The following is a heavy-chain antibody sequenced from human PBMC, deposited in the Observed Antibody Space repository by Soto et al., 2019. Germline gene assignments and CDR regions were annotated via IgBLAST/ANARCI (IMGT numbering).Heavy chain of an antibody. Sequence: GGSLRLSCAASGFTFSSNAMSWVRQAPGKGLEWVSGISSSGGSTYYADSVKGRFTISRDNSKNMLYLQMNNLRAEDTAVYYCAKAQGGSYFDYWGQGTLVTVSS. CDR3: AKAQGGSYFDY. D-gene: IGHD2-15*01. CDR1: GFTFSSNA. J-gene: IGHJ4*02. V-gene: IGHV3-23*01. CDR2: ISSSGGST.